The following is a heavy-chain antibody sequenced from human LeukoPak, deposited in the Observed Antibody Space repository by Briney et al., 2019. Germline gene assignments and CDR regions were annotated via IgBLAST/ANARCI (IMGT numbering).Heavy chain of an antibody. CDR1: GGSISSYY. CDR3: ARGNFPDGSGSFYRYFDY. Sequence: SETLSLTCTVPGGSISSYYWSWIRQPPGKGLEWIGYIYYSGSTNYNPSLKSRVTISVDTSKNQFSLKLSSVTAADTAVYYCARGNFPDGSGSFYRYFDYWGQGTLVTVSS. V-gene: IGHV4-59*01. D-gene: IGHD3-10*01. J-gene: IGHJ4*02. CDR2: IYYSGST.